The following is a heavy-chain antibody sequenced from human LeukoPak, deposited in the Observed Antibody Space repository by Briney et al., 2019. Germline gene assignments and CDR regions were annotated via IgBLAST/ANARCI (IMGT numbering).Heavy chain of an antibody. CDR1: GYTFTSYW. Sequence: GESLKISCKGSGYTFTSYWIGWGRQMPGKGLEWMGIIYPGDSDTRYSPSFQGQVTISADKSISTAYLQWSSLKASDTAMYYCARHKGIGYNSGSYSTFDYWGQGTLVTVSS. J-gene: IGHJ4*02. V-gene: IGHV5-51*01. D-gene: IGHD3-10*01. CDR3: ARHKGIGYNSGSYSTFDY. CDR2: IYPGDSDT.